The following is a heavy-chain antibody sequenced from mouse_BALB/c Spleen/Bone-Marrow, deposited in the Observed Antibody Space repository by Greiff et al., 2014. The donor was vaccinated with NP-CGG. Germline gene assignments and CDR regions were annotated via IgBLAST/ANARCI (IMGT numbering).Heavy chain of an antibody. CDR3: VRHDSGSSYAMDY. J-gene: IGHJ4*01. V-gene: IGHV1-14*01. D-gene: IGHD1-1*01. CDR1: GYTFTNYI. Sequence: EVQLQQSGPDVLTPGPSLKMTCQVSGYTFTNYILHWVKLKPGPGLEWIGYINPYNDGSKYNENFKGKATLTSDKSSSTVYMEFSSQTSEDSAVYFWVRHDSGSSYAMDYWGQGTSVTVSS. CDR2: INPYNDGS.